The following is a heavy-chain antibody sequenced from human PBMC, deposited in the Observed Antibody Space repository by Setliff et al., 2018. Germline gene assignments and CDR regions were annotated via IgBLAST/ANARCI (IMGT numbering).Heavy chain of an antibody. CDR3: ARFCGGGSCPDY. V-gene: IGHV4-59*11. CDR2: ISYIERP. J-gene: IGHJ4*02. Sequence: SETLSLTCTVYGGSLTSHYWTWIRQPPGKGLEWIGVISYIERPHYNPSLQSRVTIAMETSNNQVSLTLTSVTAVDSAMYYCARFCGGGSCPDYWGQGTLVTVSS. CDR1: GGSLTSHY. D-gene: IGHD2-15*01.